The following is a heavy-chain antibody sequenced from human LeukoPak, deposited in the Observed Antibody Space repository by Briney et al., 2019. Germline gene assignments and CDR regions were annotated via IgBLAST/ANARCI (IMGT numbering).Heavy chain of an antibody. Sequence: GGSLRLSCAASGFTFSSYAMHWVRQAPGKGLEWVAVISYDGSNKYYADSVKGRFTISRDNSKNTLYLQINSLRAEDTAVYYCARAKDPHVDTAMAPDYWGQGTLVTVSS. CDR1: GFTFSSYA. D-gene: IGHD5-18*01. V-gene: IGHV3-30*04. CDR2: ISYDGSNK. J-gene: IGHJ4*02. CDR3: ARAKDPHVDTAMAPDY.